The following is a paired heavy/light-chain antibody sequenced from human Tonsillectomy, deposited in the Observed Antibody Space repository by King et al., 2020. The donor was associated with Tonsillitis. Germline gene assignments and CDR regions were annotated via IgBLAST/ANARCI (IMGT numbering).Heavy chain of an antibody. Sequence: GFTFSNYGMHWVRQAPGKGLEWVAVISYDGSKKYYADSVKGRFTISRDQSKNTLSLQMNSLRAEDTALYYCAKAKSGQLVPYFDYWGQGTLVSVSS. CDR1: GFTFSNYG. D-gene: IGHD6-6*01. J-gene: IGHJ4*02. V-gene: IGHV3-30*18. CDR3: AKAKSGQLVPYFDY. CDR2: ISYDGSKK.
Light chain of an antibody. V-gene: IGLV2-14*01. CDR2: DVS. CDR1: SSDIGGYNY. CDR3: SSYTTINTLYMV. J-gene: IGLJ2*01. Sequence: QSALTQPASVSGSPGQSITMSCTGTSSDIGGYNYVSWYQQHPGKAPKLMIYDVSNRPSGVSNRFSGSKSGNTASLTISGLQAEDEADYYCSSYTTINTLYMVFGGGTKLTVL.